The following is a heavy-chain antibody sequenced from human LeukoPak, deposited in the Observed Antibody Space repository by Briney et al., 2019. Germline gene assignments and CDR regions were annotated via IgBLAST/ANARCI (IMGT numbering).Heavy chain of an antibody. Sequence: PSETLSLTCTVPGGSIRSYYWSWIRQPPGKGLEWIGYIYYSGSTNYNPSLKSRVTISVDTSKNQFSLKLSSVTAADTAVYYCAREYWGYSGYAKEDYFDYWGQGTLVTVSS. V-gene: IGHV4-59*01. J-gene: IGHJ4*02. CDR2: IYYSGST. CDR1: GGSIRSYY. D-gene: IGHD5-12*01. CDR3: AREYWGYSGYAKEDYFDY.